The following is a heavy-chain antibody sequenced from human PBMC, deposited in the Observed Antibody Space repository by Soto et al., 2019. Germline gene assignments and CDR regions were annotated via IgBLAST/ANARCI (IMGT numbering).Heavy chain of an antibody. V-gene: IGHV1-18*01. Sequence: QVQLVQSGAEVKKPGASVKVSCKASGYTFTTYGISWVRQAPGQGLEWMRWISAYNGNTNYAQKIQGRVTMTTDTSTSTAYMELRSLRSDDTAVYYCAWQQWLYYYYGMDVWGQGTTVTVSS. CDR1: GYTFTTYG. CDR3: AWQQWLYYYYGMDV. D-gene: IGHD6-19*01. J-gene: IGHJ6*02. CDR2: ISAYNGNT.